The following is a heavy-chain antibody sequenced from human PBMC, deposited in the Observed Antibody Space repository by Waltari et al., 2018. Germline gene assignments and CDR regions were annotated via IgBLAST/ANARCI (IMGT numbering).Heavy chain of an antibody. Sequence: QVQLVQSGAEVKKPGASVKVSCKASGYTFTSYDINWVRQATGQGLEWMGWMNPNSGNTGYAQKFQGRVTMTRNTSISTAYMELSSLRSEDTAVYYCARRPRYDLTYGMDVWGQGTTVTVSS. J-gene: IGHJ6*02. CDR2: MNPNSGNT. CDR1: GYTFTSYD. D-gene: IGHD3-3*01. V-gene: IGHV1-8*01. CDR3: ARRPRYDLTYGMDV.